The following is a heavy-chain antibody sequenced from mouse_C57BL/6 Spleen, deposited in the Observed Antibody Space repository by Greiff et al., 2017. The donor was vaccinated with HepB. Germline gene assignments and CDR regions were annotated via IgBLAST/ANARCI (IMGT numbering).Heavy chain of an antibody. CDR1: GYTFTDYY. V-gene: IGHV1-26*01. D-gene: IGHD2-3*01. J-gene: IGHJ4*01. CDR3: AKPYENYAMDY. Sequence: EVKLQQSGPELVKPGASVKISCKASGYTFTDYYMNWVKQSHGKSLEWIGDINPNNGGTSYNQKFKGKATLTVDKSSSTAYMELRSLTSEDSAVYYCAKPYENYAMDYWGQGTSVTVSS. CDR2: INPNNGGT.